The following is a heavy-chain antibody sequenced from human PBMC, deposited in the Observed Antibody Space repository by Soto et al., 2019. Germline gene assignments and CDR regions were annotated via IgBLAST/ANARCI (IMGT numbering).Heavy chain of an antibody. CDR2: ISYDGNNK. J-gene: IGHJ4*02. CDR3: TRVFGSSWYQAFFDY. V-gene: IGHV3-30-3*01. CDR1: GFTYSTYT. Sequence: GGSLGLSCAASGFTYSTYTMHWVRQAPGKGLEWVAVISYDGNNKFYADSVKGRFTISRDSSKQTLYLQMNSLRADDTAVYYCTRVFGSSWYQAFFDYWGQGTLVTVSS. D-gene: IGHD6-13*01.